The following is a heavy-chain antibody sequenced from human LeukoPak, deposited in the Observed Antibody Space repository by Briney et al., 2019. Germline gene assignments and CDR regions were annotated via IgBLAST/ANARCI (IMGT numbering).Heavy chain of an antibody. V-gene: IGHV3-21*01. Sequence: GGSPRLSCAASGFTFSSYSMNWVRQAPGKGLEWVSSISSSSGYIYYADSVKGRFTISRDNAKNSLYLQMNSLRAEDTAVYYCARVDAFDIWGQGTMVTVSS. J-gene: IGHJ3*02. CDR2: ISSSSGYI. CDR3: ARVDAFDI. CDR1: GFTFSSYS.